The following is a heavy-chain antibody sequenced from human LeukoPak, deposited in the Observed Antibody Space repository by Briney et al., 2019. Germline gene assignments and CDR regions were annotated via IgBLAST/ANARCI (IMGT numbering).Heavy chain of an antibody. Sequence: GGSLRLSCEASGFTFSSFGMHWVRQAPGKGLEWVAFIRRDGDVIYYADSVKGRFTISRDNAKNTLYLQMNSLRAEDTAVYYCARVATGSYHFDYWGQGTLATVSS. CDR2: IRRDGDVI. D-gene: IGHD3-16*01. CDR3: ARVATGSYHFDY. CDR1: GFTFSSFG. J-gene: IGHJ4*02. V-gene: IGHV3-30*02.